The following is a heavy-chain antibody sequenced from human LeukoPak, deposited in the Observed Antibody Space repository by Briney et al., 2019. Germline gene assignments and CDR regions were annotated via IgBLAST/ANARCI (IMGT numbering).Heavy chain of an antibody. CDR3: ARVLSSGWSDPLFDY. V-gene: IGHV4-59*01. J-gene: IGHJ4*02. Sequence: SETLSLTCTVSGGSISSYNWSWIRQPPGKGLERIGYIYYSGSTNYNPPLKSRVTISVDTSKNQFSLKLSSVTAADTAVYYCARVLSSGWSDPLFDYWGQGTLVTVSS. CDR2: IYYSGST. CDR1: GGSISSYN. D-gene: IGHD6-19*01.